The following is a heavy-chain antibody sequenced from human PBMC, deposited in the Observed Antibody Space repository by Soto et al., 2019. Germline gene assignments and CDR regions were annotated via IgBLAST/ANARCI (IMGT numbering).Heavy chain of an antibody. Sequence: DVQLVESGGGLIQPGGSLRLSCAAFGLTVSGKKYIAWVRQAPGKGLEWVSGVYDVDGTYYADSVKGRFTISRDTSKTIVYLEMNNLRPDDTAVYYGASWLLQEHAYDVWGLGTTVTVSS. V-gene: IGHV3-53*01. CDR3: ASWLLQEHAYDV. J-gene: IGHJ3*01. CDR2: VYDVDGT. D-gene: IGHD4-4*01. CDR1: GLTVSGKKY.